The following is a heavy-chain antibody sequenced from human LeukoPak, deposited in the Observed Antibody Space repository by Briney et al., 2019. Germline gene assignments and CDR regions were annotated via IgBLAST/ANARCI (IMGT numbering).Heavy chain of an antibody. CDR2: ISGTISII. CDR1: GCTFSTYS. CDR3: ARGTWVCDRTFDT. Sequence: GGALRLSCAASGCTFSTYSMNGVRQAPGKGGEWVSYISGTISIIYYADSVKGRFTISRDNAKNSLYLQMNSLRDEDTAVYYCARGTWVCDRTFDTWGQGTMVTVSS. V-gene: IGHV3-48*02. D-gene: IGHD1-14*01. J-gene: IGHJ3*02.